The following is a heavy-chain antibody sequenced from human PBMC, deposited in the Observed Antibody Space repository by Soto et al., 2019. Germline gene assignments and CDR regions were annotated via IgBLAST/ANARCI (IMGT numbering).Heavy chain of an antibody. CDR3: ANFGESEKLFDY. CDR1: GFTFSSYA. V-gene: IGHV3-23*01. Sequence: EVQLLESGGGLVQPGGSLRLSCAASGFTFSSYAMSWVRQAPGKGLEWVSAISGSGGSTYYADSVKGRFTISRDNSKNTLYLQMNSLRAEDTAVYYCANFGESEKLFDYWGQGTLVTVSS. J-gene: IGHJ4*02. CDR2: ISGSGGST. D-gene: IGHD3-10*01.